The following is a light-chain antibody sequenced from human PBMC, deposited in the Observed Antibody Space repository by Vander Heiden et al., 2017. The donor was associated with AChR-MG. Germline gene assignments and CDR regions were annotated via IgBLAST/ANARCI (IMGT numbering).Light chain of an antibody. Sequence: DIQITQSPSSLSASVGDRVTITCRASQSISSYLNWYQQKPGKAPKLLIYAASSLQSEVPSRFSGSGSGTDFTLTISSLQPEDFATYYCQQSDSSPPTFGHGTQVEI. V-gene: IGKV1-39*01. CDR2: AAS. CDR3: QQSDSSPPT. J-gene: IGKJ1*01. CDR1: QSISSY.